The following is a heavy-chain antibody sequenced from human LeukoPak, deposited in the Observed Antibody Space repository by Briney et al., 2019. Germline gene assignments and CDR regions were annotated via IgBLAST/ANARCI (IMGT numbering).Heavy chain of an antibody. Sequence: GGSLRLSCGASGFTFNISAINWVRQAPGKGLEWVSSISASGSGTFYADSVKGRFAISRDNSRNMVFLLMNTLRAEDTTIYYCAKVTTDCSSTSCFLPYAFDFWGQGTMVAVSS. D-gene: IGHD2-2*01. V-gene: IGHV3-23*01. CDR1: GFTFNISA. CDR3: AKVTTDCSSTSCFLPYAFDF. J-gene: IGHJ3*01. CDR2: ISASGSGT.